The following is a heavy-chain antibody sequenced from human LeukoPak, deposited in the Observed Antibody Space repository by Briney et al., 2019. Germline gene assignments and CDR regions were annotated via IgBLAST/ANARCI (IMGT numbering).Heavy chain of an antibody. J-gene: IGHJ3*02. CDR1: GFTFSSYS. Sequence: GGSLRLSCAASGFTFSSYSMNWVRQAPGKGLEWVSYISSSSSSIHYSDSVKGRFTISRDKAKNSLYLQMNSLRDEDTAVYYCARDLAVAGLAHSFDIWGQGTMVTVSS. CDR2: ISSSSSSI. CDR3: ARDLAVAGLAHSFDI. V-gene: IGHV3-48*02. D-gene: IGHD6-19*01.